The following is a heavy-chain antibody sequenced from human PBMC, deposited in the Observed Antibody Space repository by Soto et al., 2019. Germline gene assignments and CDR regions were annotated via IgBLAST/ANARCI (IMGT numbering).Heavy chain of an antibody. Sequence: SETLSLTCAVYGGSFSGYSWTWIRQPPGTGLEWIGEINHSGSTNYNPSLKSRVAISVDTSKNQFSLKLTSVTAADTAVYYCARDKITGLFDYWGQGTLVTVSS. V-gene: IGHV4-34*01. J-gene: IGHJ4*02. CDR2: INHSGST. CDR1: GGSFSGYS. D-gene: IGHD2-8*02. CDR3: ARDKITGLFDY.